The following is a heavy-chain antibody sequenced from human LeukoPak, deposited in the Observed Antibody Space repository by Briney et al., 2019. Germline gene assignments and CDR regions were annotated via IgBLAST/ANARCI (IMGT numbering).Heavy chain of an antibody. CDR3: ARRWGSGYGD. V-gene: IGHV4-59*08. CDR2: IYYSGST. CDR1: GGSISSYC. Sequence: SETLSLTCTVSGGSISSYCWSWIRQPPGKGLEWIGYIYYSGSTNYNPSLKSRVTTSVDTSKNQFSLKLSSVTAADTAVYYCARRWGSGYGDWGQGTLVTVSS. D-gene: IGHD5-12*01. J-gene: IGHJ4*02.